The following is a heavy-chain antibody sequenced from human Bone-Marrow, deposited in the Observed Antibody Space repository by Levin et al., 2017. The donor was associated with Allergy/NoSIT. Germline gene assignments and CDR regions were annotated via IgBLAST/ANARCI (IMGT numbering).Heavy chain of an antibody. V-gene: IGHV4-61*02. CDR2: IYASGRT. J-gene: IGHJ3*01. D-gene: IGHD3-10*01. Sequence: SQTLSLTCSVSDDSISSASYYWNWIRQPAGKGLEWIGRIYASGRTDYNPSLKSRVAISKDTSKHQFSLTLPSVTAADTAVYSCARDQLLRGSNAFDFWGQGTVVTVSS. CDR3: ARDQLLRGSNAFDF. CDR1: DDSISSASYY.